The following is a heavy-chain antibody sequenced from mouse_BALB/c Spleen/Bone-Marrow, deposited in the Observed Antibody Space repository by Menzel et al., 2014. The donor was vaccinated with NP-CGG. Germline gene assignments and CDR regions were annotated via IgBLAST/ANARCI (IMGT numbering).Heavy chain of an antibody. D-gene: IGHD1-1*01. CDR2: IDPANGNT. V-gene: IGHV14-3*02. J-gene: IGHJ3*01. CDR1: GFNIKDTY. CDR3: ASYFYGSSLFAY. Sequence: VQLQQSGAELVGPGASVKLSCTASGFNIKDTYMHWVKQRPEQGLEWIGRIDPANGNTKYDPKFQGKATITADTSSNTAYLQLSSLTSEDTAVYYCASYFYGSSLFAYWGQGTLVTGSA.